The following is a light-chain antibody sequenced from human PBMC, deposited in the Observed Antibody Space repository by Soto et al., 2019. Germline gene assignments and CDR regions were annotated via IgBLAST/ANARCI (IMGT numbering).Light chain of an antibody. CDR2: AAS. Sequence: DIQMTQSPSSLSASVGDRVTITCRASQDIRNDLGWYQQKPGKAPKRLTYAASSLQSGGPSRFSGSDSGTESPLTISSLQPEDFATYYCIKHNSYPYTFGQGTKLEIK. CDR3: IKHNSYPYT. J-gene: IGKJ2*01. V-gene: IGKV1-17*01. CDR1: QDIRND.